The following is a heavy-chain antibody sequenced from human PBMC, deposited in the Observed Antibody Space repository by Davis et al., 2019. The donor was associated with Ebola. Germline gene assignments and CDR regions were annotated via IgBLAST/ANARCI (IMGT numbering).Heavy chain of an antibody. CDR1: GGSFSGYY. V-gene: IGHV4-34*01. Sequence: SETLSLTCAVYGGSFSGYYWSWIRQPPGKGLEWIGEINHSGSTNYNPSLKSRVTISVDTSKNQFSLKLSSVTAADTAVYYCARDWVVGKGVGGAYYYYGMDVWGQGTTVTVSS. CDR2: INHSGST. J-gene: IGHJ6*02. CDR3: ARDWVVGKGVGGAYYYYGMDV. D-gene: IGHD1-26*01.